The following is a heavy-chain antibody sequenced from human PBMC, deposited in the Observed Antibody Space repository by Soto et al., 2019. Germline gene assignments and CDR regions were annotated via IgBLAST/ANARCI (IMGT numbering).Heavy chain of an antibody. D-gene: IGHD6-6*01. V-gene: IGHV5-51*01. CDR2: IYPGDSDT. J-gene: IGHJ5*02. CDR3: ARDWGGYSSSSPSWFDP. CDR1: GYSFASHW. Sequence: PVESLKISCNGSGYSFASHWVAWVRQMPEKGLEWIGTIYPGDSDTKYSSAFRGHVTISADTSVSTAYLQWRSLEATDSAIYYCARDWGGYSSSSPSWFDPWGQGTLVTVSS.